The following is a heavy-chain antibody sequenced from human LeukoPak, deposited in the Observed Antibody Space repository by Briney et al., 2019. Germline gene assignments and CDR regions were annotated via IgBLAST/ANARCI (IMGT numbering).Heavy chain of an antibody. CDR3: ARVSLSSDAFDI. CDR1: GYTFTGYY. V-gene: IGHV1-2*02. CDR2: INPNSGGT. D-gene: IGHD6-6*01. J-gene: IGHJ3*02. Sequence: ASVKVSCKASGYTFTGYYMHWVRQAPGQGLEWMGWINPNSGGTNYAQKFQGRVTMTRDTSISTAYMELSSLRSEDTAVYYCARVSLSSDAFDIWGQGTMVTVSS.